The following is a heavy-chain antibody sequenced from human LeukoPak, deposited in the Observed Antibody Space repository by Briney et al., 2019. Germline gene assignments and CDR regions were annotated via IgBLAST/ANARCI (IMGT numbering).Heavy chain of an antibody. J-gene: IGHJ4*02. CDR3: AREVYQPSSWYNDY. Sequence: PGGSLRLSCAASGFTFSSYSMNWVRQAPGKGLEWVSYISSSSSTIYYADSVKGRFTISRDNAKNSLYLQMNSLRAEDTAVYYCAREVYQPSSWYNDYWGQGTLVTVSS. CDR1: GFTFSSYS. D-gene: IGHD6-13*01. V-gene: IGHV3-48*04. CDR2: ISSSSSTI.